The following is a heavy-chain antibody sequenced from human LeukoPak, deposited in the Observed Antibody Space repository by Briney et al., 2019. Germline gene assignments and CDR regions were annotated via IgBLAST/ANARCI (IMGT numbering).Heavy chain of an antibody. J-gene: IGHJ3*02. Sequence: QAGGSLRLSCAASGFTFSSFGLNWVRQAPGKGLEWVSYISSSSSIYYADSVKGRFTISRDNAKNSLYLQMNSLRAEDTAVYYCARDHPYYDFWAGYSRAFDIWGQGTVVTVSS. D-gene: IGHD3-3*01. V-gene: IGHV3-48*01. CDR3: ARDHPYYDFWAGYSRAFDI. CDR1: GFTFSSFG. CDR2: ISSSSSI.